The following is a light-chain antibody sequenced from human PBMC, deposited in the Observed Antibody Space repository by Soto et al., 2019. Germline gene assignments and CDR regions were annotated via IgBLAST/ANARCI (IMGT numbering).Light chain of an antibody. CDR1: TSNIESNA. CDR2: TNN. J-gene: IGLJ2*01. V-gene: IGLV1-44*01. Sequence: QTVVTQPPSTSGTPGQRVAISCSGSTSNIESNAVSWYLHLPGAAPKLLIHTNNQRPSGVPDRFSGSKSGTSASLAIGGLQSEDEADYYCAAWDDSLNGVVFGGGTKVTVL. CDR3: AAWDDSLNGVV.